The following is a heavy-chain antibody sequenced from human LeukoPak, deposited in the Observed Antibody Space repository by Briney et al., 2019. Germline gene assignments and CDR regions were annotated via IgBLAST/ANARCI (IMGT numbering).Heavy chain of an antibody. CDR2: IIPIFGTA. V-gene: IGHV1-69*13. D-gene: IGHD3-10*01. CDR3: AREGITMVRGEWFDP. J-gene: IGHJ5*02. CDR1: GGTFSSYA. Sequence: ASVKVSCKASGGTFSSYAISWVRQAPGQGLEWMGGIIPIFGTANYAQKFQGRVTITADESTSTAYMELSSLRSEDTAVHYCAREGITMVRGEWFDPWGQGTLVTVSS.